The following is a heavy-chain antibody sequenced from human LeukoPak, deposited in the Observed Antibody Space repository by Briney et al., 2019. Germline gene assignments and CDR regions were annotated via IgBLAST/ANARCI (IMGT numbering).Heavy chain of an antibody. CDR1: GGSISSGGDY. V-gene: IGHV4-31*03. CDR2: IYYTGNT. J-gene: IGHJ2*01. Sequence: SQTLSLTCTVAGGSISSGGDYSSWIRQHPGKGLEWIGYIYYTGNTYYNPSLKSRMTISVDTPKNQFSLQLSSVTAADTAVYYCARGSGYYGWYFDLWGRGTLVTVSS. CDR3: ARGSGYYGWYFDL. D-gene: IGHD3-22*01.